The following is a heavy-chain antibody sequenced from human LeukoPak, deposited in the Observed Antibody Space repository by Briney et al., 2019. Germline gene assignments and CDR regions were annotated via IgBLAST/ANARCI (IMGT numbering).Heavy chain of an antibody. V-gene: IGHV3-30*02. D-gene: IGHD4/OR15-4a*01. Sequence: GGSLRLACGPSVFTFSTHDMGWVRQAPGKALEWVAFIRYDGSHEYYADSVKGRFTISRDNSKNTLYLQMNSLRAEDTAVYYCARRAGAYSHPYDYWGQGTLVTVSS. J-gene: IGHJ4*02. CDR2: IRYDGSHE. CDR3: ARRAGAYSHPYDY. CDR1: VFTFSTHD.